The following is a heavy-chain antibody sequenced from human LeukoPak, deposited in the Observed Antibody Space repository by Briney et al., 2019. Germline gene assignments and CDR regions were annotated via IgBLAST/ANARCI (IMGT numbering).Heavy chain of an antibody. CDR2: ISGSGGST. J-gene: IGHJ4*02. Sequence: GGSLRLSCAVSGFTFSTYAMRWVRQAPGKGLEWVSTISGSGGSTYYADSVKGRFTVSRDNSKNTLYLQMNSLRAEDTAVYYCARAGIAAAGTLFWGQGTLVTVSS. D-gene: IGHD6-13*01. V-gene: IGHV3-23*01. CDR3: ARAGIAAAGTLF. CDR1: GFTFSTYA.